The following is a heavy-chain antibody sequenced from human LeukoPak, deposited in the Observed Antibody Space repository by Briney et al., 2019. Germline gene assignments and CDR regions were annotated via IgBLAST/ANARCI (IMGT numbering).Heavy chain of an antibody. D-gene: IGHD6-13*01. CDR3: ARERIADNWFDP. CDR2: INPNSGGT. V-gene: IGHV1-2*02. J-gene: IGHJ5*02. CDR1: GYTFTGYY. Sequence: WASVKVSCKASGYTFTGYYMHWVRQAPGQGLEWMGWINPNSGGTNYAQKFQGRVTMTSDTSLSTAYMELSRLRSDDTAVYYCARERIADNWFDPWGQGTLVTVSS.